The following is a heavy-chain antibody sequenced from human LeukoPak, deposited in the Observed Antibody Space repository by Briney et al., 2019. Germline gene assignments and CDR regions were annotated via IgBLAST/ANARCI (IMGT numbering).Heavy chain of an antibody. J-gene: IGHJ4*02. CDR3: ARAGIAARSFDY. D-gene: IGHD6-13*01. Sequence: SETLSLTCTVSGGSISSYYWGWIRQPPGKGLERIGSIYYSGSTYYNPSLKSRVTISVDTSKNQFSLKLSSVTAADTAVYYCARAGIAARSFDYWGQGTLVTVSS. CDR2: IYYSGST. V-gene: IGHV4-39*07. CDR1: GGSISSYY.